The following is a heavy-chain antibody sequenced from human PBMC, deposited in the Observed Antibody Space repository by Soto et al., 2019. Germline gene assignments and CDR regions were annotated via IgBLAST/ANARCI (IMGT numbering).Heavy chain of an antibody. CDR3: ARDGDYDSSGHDAFDI. V-gene: IGHV1-46*01. CDR1: GYTFTSYY. Sequence: ASVKVSCKASGYTFTSYYTHWERQAPGQGLEWMGIINPSGGSTSYAQKFQGRVTMTRDTSTSTVYMELSSLRSEDTAVYYCARDGDYDSSGHDAFDIWGHGTMVTSSS. CDR2: INPSGGST. D-gene: IGHD3-22*01. J-gene: IGHJ3*02.